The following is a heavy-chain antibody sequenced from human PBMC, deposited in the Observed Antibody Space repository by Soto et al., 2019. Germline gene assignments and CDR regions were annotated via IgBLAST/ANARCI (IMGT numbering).Heavy chain of an antibody. D-gene: IGHD6-19*01. CDR3: AGARQSSGWLDAFDI. Sequence: EVQLVESGGGLVQPGGSLRLSCAASGFTVSSNYMSWVRQAPGKGLEWVSVIFTGGSTYYADSVKGRFTISRHSSMNTVYLQMDSLRAEDTAVYYCAGARQSSGWLDAFDIWGQGTMVTVSS. J-gene: IGHJ3*02. CDR1: GFTVSSNY. CDR2: IFTGGST. V-gene: IGHV3-53*04.